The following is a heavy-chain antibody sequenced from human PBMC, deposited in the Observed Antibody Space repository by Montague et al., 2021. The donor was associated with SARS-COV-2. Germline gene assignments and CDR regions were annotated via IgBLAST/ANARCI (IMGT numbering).Heavy chain of an antibody. CDR1: GGSLSGND. CDR2: ISDSGNT. CDR3: ARSPIGIRAVVRTRCFDF. D-gene: IGHD3-10*02. J-gene: IGHJ2*01. Sequence: SETLSLTCTVSGGSLSGNDWFWSRQPPGNGLELIWEISDSGNTKYNPSLKSRGSISEATSKNQVSLKLTYVTAAATAVYFCARSPIGIRAVVRTRCFDFWGRGTLVTVSS. V-gene: IGHV4-34*01.